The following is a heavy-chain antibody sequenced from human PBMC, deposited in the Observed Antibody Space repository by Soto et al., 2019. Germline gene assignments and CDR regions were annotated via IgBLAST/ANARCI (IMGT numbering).Heavy chain of an antibody. V-gene: IGHV4-31*03. CDR3: ARAPVPLNVGGWHFDL. CDR2: IDYSGST. Sequence: QVQLQELGPGLVKPSQTLSLTCTVSGGSISSSRYYWSWIRQHSGKGLEWIGYIDYSGSTHYNPSLKRRLTLSIDTSRNHSSLKLYSVTAADTAVYFCARAPVPLNVGGWHFDLWGRGTRVTVSS. D-gene: IGHD3-10*01. CDR1: GGSISSSRYY. J-gene: IGHJ2*01.